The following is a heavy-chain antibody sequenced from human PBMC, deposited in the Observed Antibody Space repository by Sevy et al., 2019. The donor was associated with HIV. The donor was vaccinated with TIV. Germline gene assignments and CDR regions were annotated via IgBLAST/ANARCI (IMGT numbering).Heavy chain of an antibody. V-gene: IGHV3-48*02. D-gene: IGHD5-12*01. J-gene: IGHJ4*02. CDR2: ISSSSTTL. Sequence: GGSLRLSCAASGFTISRYSMNWVRQAPGKGLEWVSYISSSSTTLYYADSVKGRFTISRDNAKNSLYLQMNSLRDEDTAVYYCARGYTGYDVGPLDYWGQGTLVTVSS. CDR1: GFTISRYS. CDR3: ARGYTGYDVGPLDY.